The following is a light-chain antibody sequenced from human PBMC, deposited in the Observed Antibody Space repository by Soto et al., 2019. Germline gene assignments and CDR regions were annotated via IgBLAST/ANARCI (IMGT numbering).Light chain of an antibody. CDR3: SSYTSSSPPHYV. J-gene: IGLJ1*01. Sequence: QSALTQPASVSGSPGQSITISCTGTSSDVGGYNYVSWYQQHPGKAPKLMIYEVSNRPSGVSNRFSGSKSGNTASLTISGLQAEEEADYYCSSYTSSSPPHYVFGTGTKLTVL. CDR2: EVS. CDR1: SSDVGGYNY. V-gene: IGLV2-14*01.